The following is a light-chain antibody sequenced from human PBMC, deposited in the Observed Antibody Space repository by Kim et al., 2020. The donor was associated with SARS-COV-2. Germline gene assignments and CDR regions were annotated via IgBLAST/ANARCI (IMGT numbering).Light chain of an antibody. V-gene: IGLV2-14*01. CDR1: SRDVGTYNY. CDR3: NSYTTSTTWV. J-gene: IGLJ3*02. Sequence: QSALTQPASVSGSPGQSITISCTGTSRDVGTYNYVSWYQQYPGQAPKLMIYDVSKRPSGVSDRFSGSKSGKTASLTISGLQAEDEADYYCNSYTTSTTWVFGGGTQLTVL. CDR2: DVS.